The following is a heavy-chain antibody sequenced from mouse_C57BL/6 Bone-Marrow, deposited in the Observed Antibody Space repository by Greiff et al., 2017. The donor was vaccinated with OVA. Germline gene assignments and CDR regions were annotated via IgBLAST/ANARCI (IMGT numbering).Heavy chain of an antibody. J-gene: IGHJ3*01. CDR2: IYPRSGNT. CDR3: AGPEYYYGPAWFAY. CDR1: GYTFTSYG. V-gene: IGHV1-81*01. D-gene: IGHD1-1*01. Sequence: QVQLQPSGAELARPGASVKLSCKASGYTFTSYGISWVKQRTGQGLEWIGEIYPRSGNTYYNEKFKGKATLTADKSSSTAYMELRSLTSEDSAVYFCAGPEYYYGPAWFAYWGQGTLVTVSA.